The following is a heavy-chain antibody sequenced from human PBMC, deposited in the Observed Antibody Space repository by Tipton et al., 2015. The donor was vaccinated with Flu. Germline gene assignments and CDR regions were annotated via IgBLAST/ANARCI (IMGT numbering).Heavy chain of an antibody. CDR2: IYTSGGT. V-gene: IGHV4-4*07. CDR3: ARLVCSSTSCYPYYFDY. CDR1: GGSISSYY. D-gene: IGHD2-2*01. J-gene: IGHJ4*02. Sequence: TLSLTCTVSGGSISSYYWNWIRQPAGKGLEWIGHIYTSGGTNYNPSLKSRVTMSVDTSKNQFSLKLSSVIAADTAVYYCARLVCSSTSCYPYYFDYWGQGTLVTVSS.